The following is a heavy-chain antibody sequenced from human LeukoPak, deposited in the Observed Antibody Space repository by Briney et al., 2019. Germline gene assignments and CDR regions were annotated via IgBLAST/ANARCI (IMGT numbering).Heavy chain of an antibody. V-gene: IGHV4-61*05. D-gene: IGHD5-12*01. Sequence: SETLSLTCTVSGGSISSSSYYWGWIRQPPGKGLEWIGYIYYSGSTNYNPSLKSRVTISVDTSKNQFSLKLSSVTAANTAVYYCARAVSGGYSGYDDYYYYYMDVWGKGTTVTISS. CDR3: ARAVSGGYSGYDDYYYYYMDV. CDR2: IYYSGST. CDR1: GGSISSSSYY. J-gene: IGHJ6*03.